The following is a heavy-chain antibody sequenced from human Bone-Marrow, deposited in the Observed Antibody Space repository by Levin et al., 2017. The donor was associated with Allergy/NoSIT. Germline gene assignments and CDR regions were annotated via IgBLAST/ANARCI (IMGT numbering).Heavy chain of an antibody. D-gene: IGHD3/OR15-3a*01. CDR1: GYSFISYW. V-gene: IGHV5-51*01. Sequence: RGESLKISCEASGYSFISYWIGWVRQMPGKGLEWMGIIYPDDSDTRYSPSFQGQVIISADKSITTAYLQWSSLKASDAAVYYCVRLHSGTDPLHYWGQGTLVTVSS. CDR3: VRLHSGTDPLHY. CDR2: IYPDDSDT. J-gene: IGHJ4*02.